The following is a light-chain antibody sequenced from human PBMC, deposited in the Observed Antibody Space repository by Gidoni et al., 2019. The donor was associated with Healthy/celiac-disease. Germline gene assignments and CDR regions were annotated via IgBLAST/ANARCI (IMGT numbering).Light chain of an antibody. J-gene: IGKJ1*01. Sequence: DIQMTQSPSSLSASVGDRVPITCRASQSISSYLNWYQQKPGKAPKLLIYAASSLQSGVPSRFSGSGSGTDFTLTSSSLQPEDFATYYCQQSYSTPPTFXQXTKVEIK. V-gene: IGKV1-39*01. CDR2: AAS. CDR1: QSISSY. CDR3: QQSYSTPPT.